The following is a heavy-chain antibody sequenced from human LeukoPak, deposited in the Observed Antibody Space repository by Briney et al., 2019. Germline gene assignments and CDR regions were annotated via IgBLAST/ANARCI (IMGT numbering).Heavy chain of an antibody. CDR2: VIPIFGTA. J-gene: IGHJ4*02. V-gene: IGHV1-69*05. D-gene: IGHD3-22*01. CDR3: ARGLNYYDSSGYLGY. Sequence: SVKVSCKASGGTFSSYAISWVRQAPGQGLEWMGGVIPIFGTANYAQKFQGRVTITTAESTSTAYMELSSLRSEDTAVYYCARGLNYYDSSGYLGYWGQRTLVTVSS. CDR1: GGTFSSYA.